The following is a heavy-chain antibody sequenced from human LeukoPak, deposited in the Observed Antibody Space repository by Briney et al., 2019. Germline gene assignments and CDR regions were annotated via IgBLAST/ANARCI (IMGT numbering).Heavy chain of an antibody. CDR1: GFNFSGYG. D-gene: IGHD3-3*01. CDR3: ARGGDFWSGHNWFDP. J-gene: IGHJ5*02. Sequence: AVYLSFSCAASGFNFSGYGMNRLPQAPEHGLQWVTYLRSSGSTIYYADSVKGRFTISRDNAKNSLYLQMNSLRAEDTAVYYCARGGDFWSGHNWFDPWGQGTLVTVSS. V-gene: IGHV3-48*03. CDR2: LRSSGSTI.